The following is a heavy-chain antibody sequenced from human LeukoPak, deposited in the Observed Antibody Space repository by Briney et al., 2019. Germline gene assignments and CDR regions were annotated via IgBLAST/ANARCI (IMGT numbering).Heavy chain of an antibody. CDR3: ARYRRVYGDYRFDY. D-gene: IGHD4-17*01. V-gene: IGHV3-7*01. CDR1: GFIFSTYW. Sequence: GGSLRLSCNASGFIFSTYWMSWVRQAPGKGVEWVASIKEDEGEKYYVDSVDGRFTISRDNARKSLYLQMNSLRAEDTAFYYCARYRRVYGDYRFDYWGKGLLVVVSS. CDR2: IKEDEGEK. J-gene: IGHJ4*02.